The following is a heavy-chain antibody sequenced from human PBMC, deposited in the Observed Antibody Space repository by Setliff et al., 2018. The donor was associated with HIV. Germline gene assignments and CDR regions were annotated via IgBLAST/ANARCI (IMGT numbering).Heavy chain of an antibody. CDR3: ARQGNIVVVTSFDY. V-gene: IGHV4-31*03. Sequence: SETLSLTCSVSGASITRGGDFWSWIRQHPGKGLEWIGYIYYTGSTYYNPSLKSRVTISVDTSKNQFSLRLNSVTAADTAVYYCARQGNIVVVTSFDYWGQGTLVTVSS. J-gene: IGHJ4*02. CDR1: GASITRGGDF. CDR2: IYYTGST. D-gene: IGHD2-21*02.